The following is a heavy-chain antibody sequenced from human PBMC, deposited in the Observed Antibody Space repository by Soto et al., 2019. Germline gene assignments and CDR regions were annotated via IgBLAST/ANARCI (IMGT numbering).Heavy chain of an antibody. J-gene: IGHJ5*02. CDR3: ARHYSSGSRNWFDP. Sequence: QLQLQESGPGLVKPSETLSLTCSVSGGSINSSSYFWGWVRQPPGKGLEWIGSIYYSGSTYYNPSLRGRVTVSVDTSKNQFSLKLSSVPAADTAVFYCARHYSSGSRNWFDPWGQGTLVTVSS. CDR1: GGSINSSSYF. D-gene: IGHD6-19*01. CDR2: IYYSGST. V-gene: IGHV4-39*01.